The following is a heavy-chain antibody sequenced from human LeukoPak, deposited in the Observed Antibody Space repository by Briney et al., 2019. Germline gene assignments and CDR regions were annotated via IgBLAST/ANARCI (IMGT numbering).Heavy chain of an antibody. V-gene: IGHV3-15*04. Sequence: GGSLRLSCAASGFTFNYAWVSWVRQVPGKGLEWVGQTVSEIDGGTTDYATPVKGRFTISRDDSKSTLYLQMNSLKIEDTPVYYRTTDEDWNYARKDVWGQGATVIVSS. D-gene: IGHD1-7*01. J-gene: IGHJ6*02. CDR3: TTDEDWNYARKDV. CDR1: GFTFNYAW. CDR2: TVSEIDGGTT.